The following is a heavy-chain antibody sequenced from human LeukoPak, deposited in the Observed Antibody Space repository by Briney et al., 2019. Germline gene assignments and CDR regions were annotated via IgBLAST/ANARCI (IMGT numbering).Heavy chain of an antibody. D-gene: IGHD3-22*01. Sequence: GGSLRLSCAASGFTFSSYWMHWVRQAPGKGLVWVSRINSDGSSTSYADSVKGRFTISRDNAKNTLYLQMNSLRAEDTAVYYCASTSGYYYDSSGYYLDYWGQGTLVTVSS. CDR3: ASTSGYYYDSSGYYLDY. CDR2: INSDGSST. J-gene: IGHJ4*02. V-gene: IGHV3-74*01. CDR1: GFTFSSYW.